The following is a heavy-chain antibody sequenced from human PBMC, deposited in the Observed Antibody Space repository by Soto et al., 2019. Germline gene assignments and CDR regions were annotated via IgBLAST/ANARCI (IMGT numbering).Heavy chain of an antibody. V-gene: IGHV3-30*18. CDR2: ISYDGSNK. D-gene: IGHD6-19*01. Sequence: GGSLRLSCAASGFTFSSYGMHWVRQAPGKGLEWVAVISYDGSNKYYADSVKGRFTISGDNSKNTLYLQMNSLRAEDTAVYYCAKDRTVAGTVGSSYYFDYWGQGTLVTVSS. J-gene: IGHJ4*02. CDR1: GFTFSSYG. CDR3: AKDRTVAGTVGSSYYFDY.